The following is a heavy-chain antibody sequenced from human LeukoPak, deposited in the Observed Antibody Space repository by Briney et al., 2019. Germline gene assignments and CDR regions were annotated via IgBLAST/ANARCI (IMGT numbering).Heavy chain of an antibody. CDR2: ISSSSSYI. CDR1: GFTFSSHS. D-gene: IGHD4-23*01. Sequence: GGSLRLSCAASGFTFSSHSMNWVRQAPGRGLEWVSYISSSSSYIYYADSVKGRFAISRDNAKNSLSLQMNSLRAEDTAVYYCARNTVARGSYYYYGMDVWGQGTTVTVSS. V-gene: IGHV3-21*01. CDR3: ARNTVARGSYYYYGMDV. J-gene: IGHJ6*02.